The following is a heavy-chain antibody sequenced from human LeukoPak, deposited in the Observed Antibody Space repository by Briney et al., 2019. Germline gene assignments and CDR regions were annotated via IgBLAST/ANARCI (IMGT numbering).Heavy chain of an antibody. CDR3: ARARGHYSGYANDAFDI. V-gene: IGHV1-3*03. J-gene: IGHJ3*02. Sequence: ASVKVSCKASGYTFSNYAIYWVRQAPGQRLEWMGWINPGHGNTKYSQEFRDRVTITRDTSATTVYLELSSLRSDDMAVYYCARARGHYSGYANDAFDIWGQGTMVTVSS. D-gene: IGHD5-12*01. CDR2: INPGHGNT. CDR1: GYTFSNYA.